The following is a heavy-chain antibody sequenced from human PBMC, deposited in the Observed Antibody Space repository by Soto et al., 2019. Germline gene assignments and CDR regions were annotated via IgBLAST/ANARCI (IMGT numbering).Heavy chain of an antibody. CDR2: ISSSGSTI. CDR3: ARVFRPCGGKERPLDY. CDR1: GFTFSSYE. D-gene: IGHD2-15*01. J-gene: IGHJ4*02. Sequence: GGSLRLSCAASGFTFSSYEMNWVRQAPGKGLEWVSYISSSGSTIYYADSVKGRFTISRDNAKNSLYLQMNSLRAEDTAVYYCARVFRPCGGKERPLDYWGQGTLVTVSS. V-gene: IGHV3-48*03.